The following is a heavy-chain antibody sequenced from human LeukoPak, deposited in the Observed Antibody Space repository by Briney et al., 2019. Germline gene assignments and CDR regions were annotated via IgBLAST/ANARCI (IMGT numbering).Heavy chain of an antibody. Sequence: GGSLRLSCAASGFTFSSYGIHWVRQAPGKGLEWVAFIRHDGSNKYYADSVKGRFTISRDNSKSTLYLQMNSLRAEDTAVYYCARDSLYYFDYWGQGTLVTVSS. CDR3: ARDSLYYFDY. CDR1: GFTFSSYG. CDR2: IRHDGSNK. J-gene: IGHJ4*02. D-gene: IGHD3-10*01. V-gene: IGHV3-30*02.